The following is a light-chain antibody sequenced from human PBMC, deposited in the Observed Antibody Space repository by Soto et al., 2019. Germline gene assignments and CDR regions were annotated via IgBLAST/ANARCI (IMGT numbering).Light chain of an antibody. V-gene: IGLV2-14*01. CDR2: EVS. Sequence: QSALTKPASVSGSPGQSITISCTGTSSDVGGYNYVSWFQHHPGKVPKLMIYEVSHRPSGVSDRFSGSKSGTTASLTISGLQAEDEADYYCCSFTNSYTWVFGGGTKVTVL. J-gene: IGLJ3*02. CDR3: CSFTNSYTWV. CDR1: SSDVGGYNY.